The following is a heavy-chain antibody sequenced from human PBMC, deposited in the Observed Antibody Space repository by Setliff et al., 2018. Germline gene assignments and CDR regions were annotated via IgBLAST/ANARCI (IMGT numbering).Heavy chain of an antibody. CDR2: IYHTGST. V-gene: IGHV4-38-2*01. CDR1: GYSISSGYY. J-gene: IGHJ4*02. D-gene: IGHD6-19*01. Sequence: PSETLSLTCGVSGYSISSGYYWVWIRQAPGRGLGWIGSIYHTGSTFFNPSLKSRVTISVDTSKNQFSLRLGSVTAADTAVYYCARRPSVAYYFDYWGQGALGTV. CDR3: ARRPSVAYYFDY.